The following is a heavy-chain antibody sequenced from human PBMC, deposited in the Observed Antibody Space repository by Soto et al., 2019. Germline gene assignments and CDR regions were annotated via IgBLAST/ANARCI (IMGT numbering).Heavy chain of an antibody. CDR1: GFTFSNYG. J-gene: IGHJ4*02. CDR3: AKGSAFECKGAICYPFDH. CDR2: VIGSGVNV. Sequence: GGSLRLSCTASGFTFSNYGINGVRLAPGKRLEWVSSVIGSGVNVFYADSVKGRFTISRDNSKNTVYLEMNSLRADDTAEYFCAKGSAFECKGAICYPFDHWGRGTLVTVSS. D-gene: IGHD3-10*01. V-gene: IGHV3-23*01.